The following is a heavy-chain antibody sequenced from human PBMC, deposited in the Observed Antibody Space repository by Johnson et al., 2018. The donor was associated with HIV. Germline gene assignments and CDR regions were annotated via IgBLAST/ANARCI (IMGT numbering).Heavy chain of an antibody. V-gene: IGHV3-9*01. CDR2: ISWNSGSI. Sequence: VQLVESGGGVVQPGGSLRLSCAASGFTFDDYGMSWVRQAPGKGLEWVSGISWNSGSIGYADSVKGRFTISRDNAKNSLYVQMNSLRAEDTALYYCAKGLRLGELSLRVDAFDIWGQGTMVTVSS. CDR3: AKGLRLGELSLRVDAFDI. J-gene: IGHJ3*02. CDR1: GFTFDDYG. D-gene: IGHD3-16*02.